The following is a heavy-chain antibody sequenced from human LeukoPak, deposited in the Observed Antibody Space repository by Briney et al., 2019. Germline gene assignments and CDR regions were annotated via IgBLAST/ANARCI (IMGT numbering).Heavy chain of an antibody. CDR2: IIPILGIA. Sequence: SVKVSCKASGGTFSSYAISRVRQAPGQGLEWMGRIIPILGIANYAQKFQGRVTITADKSTSTAYMELSSLRSEDTAVYYCARAPRRQWLVDARKYYFDYWGQGTLVTVSS. J-gene: IGHJ4*02. CDR3: ARAPRRQWLVDARKYYFDY. V-gene: IGHV1-69*04. CDR1: GGTFSSYA. D-gene: IGHD6-19*01.